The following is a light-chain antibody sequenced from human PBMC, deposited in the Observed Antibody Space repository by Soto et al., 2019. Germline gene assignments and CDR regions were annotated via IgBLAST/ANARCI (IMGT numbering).Light chain of an antibody. CDR3: KQANSFPN. Sequence: DIQMAQSPSSVSASVGDIVTITCRASQDISNWLAWYQQKPGKAPELLIYAASSLQSGVPSRFSGSGSGTDFTLTITSLQPEDFATYYCKQANSFPNFGQGTRLEIK. V-gene: IGKV1-12*01. CDR2: AAS. CDR1: QDISNW. J-gene: IGKJ5*01.